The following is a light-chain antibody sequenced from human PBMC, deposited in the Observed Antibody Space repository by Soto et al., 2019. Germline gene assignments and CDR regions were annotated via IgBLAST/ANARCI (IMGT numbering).Light chain of an antibody. J-gene: IGKJ1*01. CDR2: GVS. V-gene: IGKV1-5*01. CDR1: QSFSSW. CDR3: QQYNTSPPT. Sequence: GNINNITLRASQSFSSWVAWYQQKPGKAPKLLIYGVSSLKGGVPSRFSGSGSGTEFTLTIRSLQPDDFATYYCQQYNTSPPTFGQGTKVDIK.